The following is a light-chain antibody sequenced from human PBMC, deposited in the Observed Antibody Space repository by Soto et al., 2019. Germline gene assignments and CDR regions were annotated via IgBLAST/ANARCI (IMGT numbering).Light chain of an antibody. CDR2: DAS. CDR1: QSFRSY. Sequence: EIVLTQSPASLSLSPGERATLSCRASQSFRSYLAWYQQKPGQAPRLLIYDASNRATGIPARFSGSGSGTDFTLTISSLEPEDFAVYYCQQRSSWPPTFGQGTKVDI. J-gene: IGKJ1*01. CDR3: QQRSSWPPT. V-gene: IGKV3-11*01.